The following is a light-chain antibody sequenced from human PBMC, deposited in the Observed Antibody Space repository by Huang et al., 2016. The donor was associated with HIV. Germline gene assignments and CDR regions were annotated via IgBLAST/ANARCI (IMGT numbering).Light chain of an antibody. CDR3: QQYNNWPPWT. J-gene: IGKJ1*01. CDR1: QSIDGN. Sequence: IVMTQSPATLSVSPGERVTLSCRASQSIDGNLAWYQQKPGQAPRLLIYDASTRATGIPARFSGSGSGTEFTLTISSLQSEDFAVYHCQQYNNWPPWTFGQGTKVEIK. V-gene: IGKV3-15*01. CDR2: DAS.